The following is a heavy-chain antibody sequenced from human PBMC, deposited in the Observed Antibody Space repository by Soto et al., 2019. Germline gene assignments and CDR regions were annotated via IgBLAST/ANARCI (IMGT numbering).Heavy chain of an antibody. CDR3: ARDRNRGNSYFDY. V-gene: IGHV3-33*01. CDR2: IWYDGSNK. J-gene: IGHJ4*02. Sequence: GGSLRLSCVVSGLTFRSYGMHWVRQAPGKGLEWVADIWYDGSNKYYADSVKGRFTISRDDSKNTLYLQMNSLRAEDTAVYYCARDRNRGNSYFDYWGQGTLVTVSS. CDR1: GLTFRSYG. D-gene: IGHD2-21*02.